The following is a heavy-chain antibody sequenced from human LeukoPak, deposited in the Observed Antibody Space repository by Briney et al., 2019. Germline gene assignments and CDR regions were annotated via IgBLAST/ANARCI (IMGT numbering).Heavy chain of an antibody. V-gene: IGHV3-23*01. J-gene: IGHJ6*02. CDR1: GFTFSSYA. CDR3: ARGKNDYGEYYYYYGMDV. D-gene: IGHD4-17*01. Sequence: TGGSLRLSCAASGFTFSSYAMSWVRQAPGKGLEWVSAISGSGGSTYYADSVKGRLTISRDNTKNSLYLQMNSLRAEDTAVYYCARGKNDYGEYYYYYGMDVWGQGTTVTVSS. CDR2: ISGSGGST.